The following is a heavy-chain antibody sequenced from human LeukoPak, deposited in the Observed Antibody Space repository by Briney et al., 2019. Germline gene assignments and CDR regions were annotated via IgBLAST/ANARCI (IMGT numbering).Heavy chain of an antibody. V-gene: IGHV3-7*03. J-gene: IGHJ4*02. CDR1: GFTFSSYW. CDR2: IKQDGSGK. CDR3: ARAELWSTSDFDY. D-gene: IGHD5-18*01. Sequence: GGSLRLSCAASGFTFSSYWMSWVRQAPGKGLEWVANIKQDGSGKYYVDSVKGRFTISRDNAKNSLYLQMNSLRAEDTAVYYCARAELWSTSDFDYWGQGTLVTVSS.